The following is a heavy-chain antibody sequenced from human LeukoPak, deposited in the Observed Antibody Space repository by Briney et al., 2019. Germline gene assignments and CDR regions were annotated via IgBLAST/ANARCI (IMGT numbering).Heavy chain of an antibody. D-gene: IGHD3-3*01. J-gene: IGHJ4*02. CDR2: ISSSGSTI. V-gene: IGHV3-11*01. Sequence: GGSLRLSCAASGFTFSDYYMSWIRQAPGKGLEWVSYISSSGSTIYYADSVKGRFTISRDNAKNSLYLQMNSLRAEDTAVYYCARSSYYDFWSGYYTGGKPERIDYWGQGTLVTVSS. CDR1: GFTFSDYY. CDR3: ARSSYYDFWSGYYTGGKPERIDY.